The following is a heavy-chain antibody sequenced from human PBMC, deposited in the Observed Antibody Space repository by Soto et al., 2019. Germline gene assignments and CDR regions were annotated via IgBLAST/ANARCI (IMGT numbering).Heavy chain of an antibody. D-gene: IGHD3-10*01. CDR2: INPSGGST. Sequence: ALVKGSWKAAGYSFTSYYMRWVRQAPGQGLEWMGIINPSGGSTSYAQKFQGRVTMTRDTSTSTVYMELSSLRSEDTAVYYCARDFAAELQSTSRVWALDIWGQGTMVTVSS. J-gene: IGHJ3*02. CDR3: ARDFAAELQSTSRVWALDI. CDR1: GYSFTSYY. V-gene: IGHV1-46*03.